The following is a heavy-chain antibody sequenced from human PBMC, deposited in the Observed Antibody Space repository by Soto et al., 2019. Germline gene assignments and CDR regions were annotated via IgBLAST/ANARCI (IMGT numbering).Heavy chain of an antibody. CDR3: ARHLAAGDS. Sequence: QVQLVQSGAEVKKPGASVRVSCKASGYTFTSYYIHWVRQAPGQGLEWMAIVNPTGGSTNYVQKFQGRVTVTFDTSTSTVFMELNSLRYEDTAVYYCARHLAAGDSWGQGTLVTVSS. J-gene: IGHJ4*02. V-gene: IGHV1-46*03. D-gene: IGHD6-25*01. CDR1: GYTFTSYY. CDR2: VNPTGGST.